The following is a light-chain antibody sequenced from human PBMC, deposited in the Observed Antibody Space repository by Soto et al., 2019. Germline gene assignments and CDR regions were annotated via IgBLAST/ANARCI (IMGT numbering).Light chain of an antibody. CDR3: ATWEDSLL. V-gene: IGLV1-44*01. Sequence: QPVLTQPPSASGTPGQRVTISCSGSSSNIGSNTVNWYQQLPGTAPKLLIYNNNQRPSGVPDRFSGSKSGTSASLAISGLQSEDEAEYYCATWEDSLLFGGGTQLTVL. CDR1: SSNIGSNT. J-gene: IGLJ3*02. CDR2: NNN.